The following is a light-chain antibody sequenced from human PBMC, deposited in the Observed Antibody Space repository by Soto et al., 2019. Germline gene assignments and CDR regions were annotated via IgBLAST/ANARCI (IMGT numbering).Light chain of an antibody. CDR1: QSVDTY. CDR3: QQYASSPTT. CDR2: GTS. J-gene: IGKJ5*01. V-gene: IGKV3-20*01. Sequence: DIVLTQSPDTLSLSPGDRASVSCRASQSVDTYLAWYQQKPGQAPRLLIYGTSGKAIGIPGRFSGSGSGTDFTLTINRVEPEDFAVYFCQQYASSPTTFGQGARL.